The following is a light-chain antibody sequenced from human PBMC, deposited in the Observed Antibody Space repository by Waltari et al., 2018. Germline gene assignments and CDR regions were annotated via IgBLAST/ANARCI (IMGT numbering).Light chain of an antibody. V-gene: IGKV3-15*01. Sequence: EIVMTQSPATLSVSPGERATLSCRASQSVRTNLAWYQQKPGQAPRLLIYGVSTRATEIPARFSGSGSETEFTLTISSLQSEDFAVYYCQQYNKWPPFTFGGGTKVEIK. CDR1: QSVRTN. CDR2: GVS. CDR3: QQYNKWPPFT. J-gene: IGKJ4*01.